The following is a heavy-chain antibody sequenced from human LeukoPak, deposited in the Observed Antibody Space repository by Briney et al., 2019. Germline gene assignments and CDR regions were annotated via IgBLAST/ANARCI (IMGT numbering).Heavy chain of an antibody. V-gene: IGHV4-4*07. CDR3: ARGDGSGWYYFDY. D-gene: IGHD6-19*01. Sequence: PSETLSLNCTVSGGSISRYYWSWIRQPAGKGLEWIGRIYTSGSTNYNPSLKSRVTMSVDTSKNQFSLKLSSVTAADTAVYYCARGDGSGWYYFDYWGQGTLLTVSS. J-gene: IGHJ4*02. CDR1: GGSISRYY. CDR2: IYTSGST.